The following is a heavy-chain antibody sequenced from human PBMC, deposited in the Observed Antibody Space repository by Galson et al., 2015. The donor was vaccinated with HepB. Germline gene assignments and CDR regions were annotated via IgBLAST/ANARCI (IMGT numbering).Heavy chain of an antibody. J-gene: IGHJ4*02. CDR3: ARGWGLRYRLYYFDY. CDR2: IKQDGSEK. D-gene: IGHD3-16*01. V-gene: IGHV3-7*03. Sequence: SLRLSCAASGFTFSSYWMSWVRQAPGKGLEWVANIKQDGSEKYYVDSVKGRFTISRDNAKNSLYLQMNSLRAEDTAVYYCARGWGLRYRLYYFDYWGQGTLVTVSS. CDR1: GFTFSSYW.